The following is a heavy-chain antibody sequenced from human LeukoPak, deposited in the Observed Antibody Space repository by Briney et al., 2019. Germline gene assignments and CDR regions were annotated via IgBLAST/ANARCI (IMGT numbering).Heavy chain of an antibody. CDR1: GFTFNNYC. CDR2: IKQDGSQK. D-gene: IGHD4-17*01. Sequence: GGSLRLSCAASGFTFNNYCMSWVRQAPGKGLQLVANIKQDGSQKFYVDSVKGRFTISRDNTKNSLYLQMNSLRAEDTAMYYCARGDFSDYGDYVDAFDVWGQGTMVTVSS. CDR3: ARGDFSDYGDYVDAFDV. V-gene: IGHV3-7*01. J-gene: IGHJ3*01.